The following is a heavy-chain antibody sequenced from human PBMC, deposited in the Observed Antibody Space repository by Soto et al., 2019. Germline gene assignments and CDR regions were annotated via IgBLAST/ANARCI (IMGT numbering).Heavy chain of an antibody. Sequence: NPSETLSLTCAVSGGSISSSNWWSWVRQPPGKGLEWIGEIYHSGSTNYNPSLKSRVTISVDKSKNQFSLKLSSVTAADTAVYYCARGDVRVRGAIYYYGMDVWGQGTTVTVSS. D-gene: IGHD3-10*01. CDR3: ARGDVRVRGAIYYYGMDV. V-gene: IGHV4-4*02. J-gene: IGHJ6*02. CDR2: IYHSGST. CDR1: GGSISSSNW.